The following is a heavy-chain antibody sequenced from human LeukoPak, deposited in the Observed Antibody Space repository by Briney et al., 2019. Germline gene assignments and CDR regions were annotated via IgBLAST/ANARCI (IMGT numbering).Heavy chain of an antibody. V-gene: IGHV3-48*04. CDR1: GFTFSSYS. CDR2: ISSRSDTI. Sequence: GGSLRLSCAASGFTFSSYSMTWVRQAPGKGLEWVSYISSRSDTIYYADSVKGRFTISRDNAKNSLFLQMNSLRAEDTAVYYCARETTSGYWGQGTLVTVSS. CDR3: ARETTSGY. D-gene: IGHD1-1*01. J-gene: IGHJ4*02.